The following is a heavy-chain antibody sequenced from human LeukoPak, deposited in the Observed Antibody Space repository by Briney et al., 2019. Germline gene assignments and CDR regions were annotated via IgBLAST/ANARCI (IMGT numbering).Heavy chain of an antibody. CDR2: INHSGST. D-gene: IGHD3-16*02. V-gene: IGHV4-34*01. CDR3: ARGLRDSSDYIWGSYRPSYPAPLHFAY. CDR1: VGSFSGYY. J-gene: IGHJ4*02. Sequence: SETLSLTCAVYVGSFSGYYWSWIRQPPGKGLEWIGEINHSGSTNYNPSLKSRVTISVDTSKNQFSLKLSSMTAADTAVYYCARGLRDSSDYIWGSYRPSYPAPLHFAYWGQGTLATVSS.